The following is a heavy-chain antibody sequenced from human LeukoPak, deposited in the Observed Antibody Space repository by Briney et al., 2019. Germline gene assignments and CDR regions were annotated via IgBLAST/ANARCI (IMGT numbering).Heavy chain of an antibody. Sequence: SETPSLTCTVSGYSISSYYWSWIRQPAGKGLEWIGRIYASGSTNYNPSLKSRVTMSVDLSKNQFSLRLSSVTAADTAVYYCAKHILRLHHYYGLDVWGQGTTVTVS. V-gene: IGHV4-4*07. CDR1: GYSISSYY. J-gene: IGHJ6*02. D-gene: IGHD6-6*01. CDR2: IYASGST. CDR3: AKHILRLHHYYGLDV.